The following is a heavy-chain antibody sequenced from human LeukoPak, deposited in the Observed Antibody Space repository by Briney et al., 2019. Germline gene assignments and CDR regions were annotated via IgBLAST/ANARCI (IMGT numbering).Heavy chain of an antibody. V-gene: IGHV1-69*13. CDR1: GGTFSRYA. D-gene: IGHD6-13*01. Sequence: SVKVSCKASGGTFSRYAISWVRQAPGQGLEWMGGILPIFGTATYAQKFQDRVTFTADESTNTAYMDLSSLRSEDTAVYYCARDRGTAASFTNYKYYYMDVWGKGTTVTVSS. CDR3: ARDRGTAASFTNYKYYYMDV. CDR2: ILPIFGTA. J-gene: IGHJ6*03.